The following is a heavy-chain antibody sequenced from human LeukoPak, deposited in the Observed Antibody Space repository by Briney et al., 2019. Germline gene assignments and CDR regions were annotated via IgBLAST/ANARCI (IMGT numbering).Heavy chain of an antibody. Sequence: SVKVSCKASGGTFSSYAISWVRQAPGQGLEWMGGIIPIFGTANYAQKFQGRVTITTDESTSTANLEVSSLSSEDTAVNCGARAGGVYGGYVGYYMDVWGKGPRSPSP. V-gene: IGHV1-69*05. D-gene: IGHD5-12*01. CDR2: IIPIFGTA. CDR1: GGTFSSYA. J-gene: IGHJ6*03. CDR3: ARAGGVYGGYVGYYMDV.